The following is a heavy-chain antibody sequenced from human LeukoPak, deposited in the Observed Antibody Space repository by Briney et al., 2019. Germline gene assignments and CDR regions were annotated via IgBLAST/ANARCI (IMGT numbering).Heavy chain of an antibody. Sequence: GGSLRLSCAASGFTFSSYSMNWVRQAPGKGLEWVSYISSSSSTIYYADSVKGRFTISRDNAKNSLYLQMNSLRAEDTAVYYCATQLRYFDWYLTGALDYWGQGTLVTVSS. CDR3: ATQLRYFDWYLTGALDY. CDR2: ISSSSSTI. J-gene: IGHJ4*02. V-gene: IGHV3-48*01. D-gene: IGHD3-9*01. CDR1: GFTFSSYS.